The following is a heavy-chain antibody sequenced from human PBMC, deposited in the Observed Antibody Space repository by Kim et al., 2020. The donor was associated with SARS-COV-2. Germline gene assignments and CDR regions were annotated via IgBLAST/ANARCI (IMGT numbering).Heavy chain of an antibody. J-gene: IGHJ6*02. CDR2: FDPEDGET. D-gene: IGHD2-2*01. CDR1: GYTLTELS. CDR3: ATGTPLKDIVEVPAAMLYYYGMDV. V-gene: IGHV1-24*01. Sequence: ASVKVSCKVSGYTLTELSMHWVRQAPGKGLEWMGGFDPEDGETIYAQKFQGRVTMTEDTSTDTAYMELSSLRSEDTAVYYCATGTPLKDIVEVPAAMLYYYGMDVWGQGTTVTVSS.